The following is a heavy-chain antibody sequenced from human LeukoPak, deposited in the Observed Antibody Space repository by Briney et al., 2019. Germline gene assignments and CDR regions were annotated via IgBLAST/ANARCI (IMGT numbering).Heavy chain of an antibody. V-gene: IGHV3-66*01. CDR2: IYNGDGT. CDR1: GFRVRDNH. CDR3: VRNLRYCSDGSCSP. D-gene: IGHD2-15*01. Sequence: GGSLRLSCAAAGFRVRDNHMYWVRQAPGKGLEWVSVIYNGDGTGYADSVKGRFTISRDNSQNTVSLQMDSLRVGDTAVYFCVRNLRYCSDGSCSPWGQGTLVTVSS. J-gene: IGHJ4*02.